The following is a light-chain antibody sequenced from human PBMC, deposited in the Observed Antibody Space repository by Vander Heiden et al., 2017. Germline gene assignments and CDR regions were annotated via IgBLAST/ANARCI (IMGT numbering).Light chain of an antibody. V-gene: IGLV3-1*01. Sequence: SYELTQPHSVSVSPGQTASITCSGDKLGDKYAYWYQQKPGQSPVLVIYQDSKRPSGIPERFSGSNSGNTATLTISGTHTMDEADYYCQAWDSFVVFGGGTKLTVL. CDR3: QAWDSFVV. CDR1: KLGDKY. CDR2: QDS. J-gene: IGLJ2*01.